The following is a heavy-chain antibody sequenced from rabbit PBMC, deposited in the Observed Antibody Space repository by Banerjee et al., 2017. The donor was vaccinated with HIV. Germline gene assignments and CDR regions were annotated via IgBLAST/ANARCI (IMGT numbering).Heavy chain of an antibody. J-gene: IGHJ4*01. CDR2: MDAGSSGST. CDR1: GFSFSSSYW. D-gene: IGHD1-1*01. CDR3: ARTRSSGYGDAGAEFSL. V-gene: IGHV1S40*01. Sequence: QSLEESGGDLVKPGASLTLTCTASGFSFSSSYWICWVRQAPGKGLEWIACMDAGSSGSTNYASWAKGRFTISKTSSTTVTLQMTSLTAADTATYFCARTRSSGYGDAGAEFSLWGPGTLVTVS.